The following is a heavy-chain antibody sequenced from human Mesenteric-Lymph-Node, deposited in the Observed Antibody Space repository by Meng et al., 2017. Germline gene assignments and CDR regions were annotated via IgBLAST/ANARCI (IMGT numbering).Heavy chain of an antibody. D-gene: IGHD6-13*01. Sequence: ASVKVSCKASGYTFTGYYMHWVRQAPGQGLEWMGWINPNSGGTNYAQKFQGRVTMTRDTSISTAYMELSRLRSDDTAVYYCARDGNGGSSWYERDAFDIWGKGTMVTVSS. J-gene: IGHJ3*02. CDR2: INPNSGGT. CDR3: ARDGNGGSSWYERDAFDI. V-gene: IGHV1-2*02. CDR1: GYTFTGYY.